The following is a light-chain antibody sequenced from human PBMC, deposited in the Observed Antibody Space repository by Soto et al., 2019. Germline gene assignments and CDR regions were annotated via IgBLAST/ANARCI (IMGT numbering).Light chain of an antibody. CDR2: EIN. CDR3: SLFAGSNNLPYV. Sequence: QSVLTQPPSASGSPGQSVSISCTGTSSDVGAYDYVSWYQQHPGKAPKRMIYEINKQHSGVPHRFSGSKSGNAASRAVSGLQAEDEAEYYCSLFAGSNNLPYVFGTGTKVT. CDR1: SSDVGAYDY. J-gene: IGLJ1*01. V-gene: IGLV2-8*01.